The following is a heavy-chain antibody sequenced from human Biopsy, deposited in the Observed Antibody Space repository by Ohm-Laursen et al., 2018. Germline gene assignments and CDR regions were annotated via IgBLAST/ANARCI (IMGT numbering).Heavy chain of an antibody. D-gene: IGHD3-22*01. CDR1: GFRFSLYS. CDR2: IENSENYT. Sequence: SLRLSCAASGFRFSLYSMNWVRQAPGKGLEWVSSIENSENYTYYADSVKGRFIISRDNGENSLYLQMNSLRPEDTALYYCTKNTQWEGSGYLDAFHIWGHGAMVTVSS. CDR3: TKNTQWEGSGYLDAFHI. V-gene: IGHV3-21*04. J-gene: IGHJ3*02.